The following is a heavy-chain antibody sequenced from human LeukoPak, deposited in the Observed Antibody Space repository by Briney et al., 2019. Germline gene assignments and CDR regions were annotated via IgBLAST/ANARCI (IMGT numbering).Heavy chain of an antibody. V-gene: IGHV3-48*03. CDR3: ASTIEIAAAGTGSFDY. D-gene: IGHD6-13*01. J-gene: IGHJ4*02. CDR1: GLTFSSYE. Sequence: PGGSLRLSCGASGLTFSSYEMNWVRQAPGKGLEWVSYISSSGSTIYYADSVKGRFTISRDNAKNSLYLQMNSLRAEDTAVYYCASTIEIAAAGTGSFDYWGQGTLVTVAS. CDR2: ISSSGSTI.